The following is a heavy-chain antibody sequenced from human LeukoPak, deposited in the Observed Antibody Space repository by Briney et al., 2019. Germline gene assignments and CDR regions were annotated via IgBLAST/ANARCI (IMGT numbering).Heavy chain of an antibody. CDR1: GFTFSSYA. Sequence: GGSLRLSCAASGFTFSSYAMTWVRQAPGKGLEWISFISGSGDSTDYAESVKGRFTISRDNSNNKLYLQMHSLRAEDTAVYYCAKDSELNRYVSGWYNDYWGQGTLVSVSS. J-gene: IGHJ4*02. CDR2: ISGSGDST. CDR3: AKDSELNRYVSGWYNDY. D-gene: IGHD6-19*01. V-gene: IGHV3-23*01.